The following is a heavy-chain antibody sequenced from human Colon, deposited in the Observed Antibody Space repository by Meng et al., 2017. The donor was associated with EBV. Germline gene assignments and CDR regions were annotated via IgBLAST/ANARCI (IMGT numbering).Heavy chain of an antibody. J-gene: IGHJ4*02. V-gene: IGHV4-4*02. D-gene: IGHD3-22*01. CDR2: TSHSGST. CDR1: GGSISRSDW. CDR3: ASSDYYRSDY. Sequence: QVQLQESGPGLVKPSETLSLTCAVSGGSISRSDWWSWVRQPPGKGLEWIGETSHSGSTDYSPSLKSQVTISLDKSKNQLSLKLNSVTAADTAVYYCASSDYYRSDYWGQGTLVTVDS.